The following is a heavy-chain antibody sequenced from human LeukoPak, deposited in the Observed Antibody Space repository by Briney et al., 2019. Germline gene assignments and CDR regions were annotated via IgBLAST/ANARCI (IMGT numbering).Heavy chain of an antibody. J-gene: IGHJ4*02. V-gene: IGHV3-21*01. D-gene: IGHD6-13*01. Sequence: PGGSLRLSCAASGFTFSSYGMNWVRQPPGKGLEWVSSLSSSSRYIYSADSVRGRFTISRDNAKNTLYLQMNTLTAEDTAVYYCTSVWSPPYTSTWPDYFDDWGQGTLVTVSS. CDR1: GFTFSSYG. CDR2: LSSSSRYI. CDR3: TSVWSPPYTSTWPDYFDD.